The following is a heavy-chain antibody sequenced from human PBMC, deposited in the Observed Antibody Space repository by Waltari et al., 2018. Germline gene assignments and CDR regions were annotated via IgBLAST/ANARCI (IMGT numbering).Heavy chain of an antibody. V-gene: IGHV4-39*07. CDR3: GRYSTYPDVCLDP. D-gene: IGHD3-16*02. CDR1: GGSIRTSRYY. J-gene: IGHJ5*02. CDR2: VYYRGAA. Sequence: QLQLQESGPGLVKPSETLSLTCTVSGGSIRTSRYYWGWIRQPPGKGLEWIGSVYYRGAADYSPSLKSRVTILVDMSKNQFSLTLSSVTVADTAVYYCGRYSTYPDVCLDPWGQGTLVTVSP.